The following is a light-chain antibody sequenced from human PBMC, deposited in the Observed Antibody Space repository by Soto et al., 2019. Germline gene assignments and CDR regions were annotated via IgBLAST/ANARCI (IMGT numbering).Light chain of an antibody. J-gene: IGKJ4*01. CDR2: DAS. CDR1: QSVSTY. CDR3: QQRINWPLT. V-gene: IGKV3-11*01. Sequence: ETVLTQSPALLSLSPWERATLSCRASQSVSTYLAWYQQKPGQAPRLLIYDASNRATGIPARFIGSGSGTDFTLTIGGLEPEDSAVYYCQQRINWPLTFGGGTKVDIK.